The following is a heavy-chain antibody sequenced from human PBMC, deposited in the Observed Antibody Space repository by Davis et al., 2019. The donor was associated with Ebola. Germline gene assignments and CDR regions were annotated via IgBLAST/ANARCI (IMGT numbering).Heavy chain of an antibody. CDR2: INHSGST. J-gene: IGHJ6*02. Sequence: SETLSLTCAVYGGSFSGYYWSWIRQSPGKGLEWIGEINHSGSTNYNPSLKSRVTISVDTSKNQFSLKLSSVTAADTAVYYCARRDIVVVGGMDVWGQGTTVTVSS. CDR3: ARRDIVVVGGMDV. D-gene: IGHD2-15*01. CDR1: GGSFSGYY. V-gene: IGHV4-34*01.